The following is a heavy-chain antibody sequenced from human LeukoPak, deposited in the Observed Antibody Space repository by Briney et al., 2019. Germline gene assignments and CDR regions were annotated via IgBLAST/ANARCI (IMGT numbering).Heavy chain of an antibody. CDR2: IIPIFGTA. J-gene: IGHJ3*02. Sequence: SVKVSCKASGGTFSSYAISWVRQAPGQALEWMEGIIPIFGTANYAQKFQGRVTITADESTSTAYMELSSLRSEDTAVYYCARPNRHDAFDIWGQGTMVTVSS. CDR3: ARPNRHDAFDI. D-gene: IGHD1-14*01. V-gene: IGHV1-69*13. CDR1: GGTFSSYA.